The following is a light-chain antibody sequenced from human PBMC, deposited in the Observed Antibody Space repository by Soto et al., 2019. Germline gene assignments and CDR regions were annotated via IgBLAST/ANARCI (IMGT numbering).Light chain of an antibody. CDR2: VAS. Sequence: DIQMTQSPSSLSASVGDRVTITCRASQGISNYLAWYQQQPGKVPKLLIYVASTLQSVVPSRFSGSGSGTDFILTISSLQPEDVETYYWQQYNSAPWTFGQGTKVEIK. CDR3: QQYNSAPWT. V-gene: IGKV1-27*01. CDR1: QGISNY. J-gene: IGKJ1*01.